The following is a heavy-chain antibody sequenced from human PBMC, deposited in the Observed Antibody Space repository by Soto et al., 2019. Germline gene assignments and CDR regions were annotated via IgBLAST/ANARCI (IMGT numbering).Heavy chain of an antibody. D-gene: IGHD3-3*01. V-gene: IGHV3-33*01. Sequence: PGGSLRLSCAASGFTFSSYGMHWVRQAPGKGLEWVAVIWYDGSNKYYADSVKGRFTISRDNSKNTLYLQMNSLRAEDTAVYYCARVGKTYYDFWSGPGHWFDPWGQGTLVTVSS. CDR3: ARVGKTYYDFWSGPGHWFDP. CDR1: GFTFSSYG. J-gene: IGHJ5*02. CDR2: IWYDGSNK.